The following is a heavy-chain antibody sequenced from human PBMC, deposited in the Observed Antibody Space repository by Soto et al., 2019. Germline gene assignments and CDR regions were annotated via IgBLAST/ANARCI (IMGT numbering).Heavy chain of an antibody. D-gene: IGHD2-21*01. J-gene: IGHJ4*02. CDR2: ISYDGSNE. CDR1: GFIFSSYG. Sequence: QEQLVQSGGGVVQPGRSLRLSCAASGFIFSSYGMHWVRQAPGKGLEWVAVISYDGSNEYYADSVHGRFTISRDNSKQTLYLQMNSLRTDDTAVYFCATLLWEGSIVVGSSGGQGDYCGQGTLGTVSS. CDR3: ATLLWEGSIVVGSSGGQGDY. V-gene: IGHV3-30*03.